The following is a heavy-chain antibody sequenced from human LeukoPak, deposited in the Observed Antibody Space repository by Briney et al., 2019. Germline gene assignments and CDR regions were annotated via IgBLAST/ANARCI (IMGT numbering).Heavy chain of an antibody. D-gene: IGHD2/OR15-2a*01. CDR1: GFTFSSYS. Sequence: GGSLRLSCAASGFTFSSYSMNWVRQAPGKGLECVSSISSSSSYIYYGDSVKGRFTISRDDAKNSLFLQMNSLRAEDTATYYCARGEFGDYYYFYMDVWGKGTTVTVSS. J-gene: IGHJ6*03. V-gene: IGHV3-21*01. CDR3: ARGEFGDYYYFYMDV. CDR2: ISSSSSYI.